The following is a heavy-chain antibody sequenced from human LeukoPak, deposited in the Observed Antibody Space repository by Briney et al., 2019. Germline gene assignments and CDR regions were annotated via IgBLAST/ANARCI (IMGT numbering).Heavy chain of an antibody. D-gene: IGHD5-18*01. Sequence: SVKVSCKASVGTFSSYAISWVRQAPGQGLEWMGRIIPIFGTANYAQKFQGRVTITTDESTSTAYMELSSLRSEDTAVYYCARDRASTAMAYFDYWGQGTLVTVSS. CDR3: ARDRASTAMAYFDY. J-gene: IGHJ4*02. CDR2: IIPIFGTA. CDR1: VGTFSSYA. V-gene: IGHV1-69*05.